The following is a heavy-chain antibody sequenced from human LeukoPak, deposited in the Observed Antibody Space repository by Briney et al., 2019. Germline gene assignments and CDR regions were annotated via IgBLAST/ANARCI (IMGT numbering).Heavy chain of an antibody. CDR3: ARELLWFGELSLYYFDY. D-gene: IGHD3-10*01. CDR1: GSSISSGGYY. J-gene: IGHJ4*02. CDR2: IYYSGST. Sequence: PSQTLSLTCTVSGSSISSGGYYWSWIRRHPGKGLEWIGYIYYSGSTYYNPSLKSRVTISVDTSKNQFSLKLSSVTATDTAVYYCARELLWFGELSLYYFDYWGQGTLVTVSS. V-gene: IGHV4-30-4*08.